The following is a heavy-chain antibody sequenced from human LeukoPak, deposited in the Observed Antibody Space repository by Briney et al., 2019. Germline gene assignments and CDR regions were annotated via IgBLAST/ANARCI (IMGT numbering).Heavy chain of an antibody. D-gene: IGHD2-2*03. J-gene: IGHJ6*02. V-gene: IGHV1-2*02. CDR1: RYTFTGYY. CDR3: ARDIQSRGYFSSMDV. CDR2: INPNSGGT. Sequence: ASVKVSCKASRYTFTGYYMHWVRQAPGQGLEWMGWINPNSGGTNYAQKFQGRVTMTRDTSISTAYMELSRLRSDDTAVYYCARDIQSRGYFSSMDVWGQGTTVTVSS.